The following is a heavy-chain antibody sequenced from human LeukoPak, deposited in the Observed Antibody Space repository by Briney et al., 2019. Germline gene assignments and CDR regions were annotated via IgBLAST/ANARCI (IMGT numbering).Heavy chain of an antibody. CDR2: ISSSSNTI. CDR1: GFTFSSYS. CDR3: APAVEVIDH. D-gene: IGHD3-3*01. J-gene: IGHJ4*02. V-gene: IGHV3-48*01. Sequence: GGSLRLSCAASGFTFSSYSMNWVRQAPGKGLEWVSYISSSSNTIYYADSVKGRFTISRDNAKNSLYLQMNSLSAEDTAVYYCAPAVEVIDHWGQGTLVTVSS.